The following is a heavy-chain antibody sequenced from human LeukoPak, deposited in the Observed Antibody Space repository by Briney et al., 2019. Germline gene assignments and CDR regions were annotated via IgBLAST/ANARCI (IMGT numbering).Heavy chain of an antibody. V-gene: IGHV4-34*01. CDR3: ARGHSTSGFDI. J-gene: IGHJ4*02. CDR2: IHHSGIT. CDR1: DGSFSGFY. Sequence: SETLSLTRSVSDGSFSGFYCSWIRQVPGKGLEWLGEIHHSGITNYNPSLRSRLTLSEDTPNTQFSLKLTSVTAADTALYFCARGHSTSGFDIWGRGTQVTVSS. D-gene: IGHD2-2*01.